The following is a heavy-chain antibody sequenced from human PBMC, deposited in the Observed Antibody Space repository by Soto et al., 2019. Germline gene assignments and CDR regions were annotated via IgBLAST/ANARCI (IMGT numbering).Heavy chain of an antibody. Sequence: SETLSLTCAVYGGSFSGYYWSWIRQPPGKGLEWIGEINHSGSTNYNPSLKSRVTISVDTSKNQFSLKLSSVTAADTAVYYCARDWLHPYLIRAVATECDSSYYYCMDVWGQGTTVTVSS. CDR3: ARDWLHPYLIRAVATECDSSYYYCMDV. CDR2: INHSGST. CDR1: GGSFSGYY. J-gene: IGHJ6*02. D-gene: IGHD3-9*01. V-gene: IGHV4-34*01.